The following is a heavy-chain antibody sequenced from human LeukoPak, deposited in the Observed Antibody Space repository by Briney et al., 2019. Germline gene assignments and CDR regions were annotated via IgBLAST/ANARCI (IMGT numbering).Heavy chain of an antibody. D-gene: IGHD3-10*01. V-gene: IGHV3-23*01. CDR3: AKKVDSGSYLYSYYFDY. J-gene: IGHJ4*02. Sequence: GGSLRLSCAASGXTFSSYAMSWVRQAPGKGLEWVSGISGSGSSTYYADSVKGRFTISRDNSKNTLYLQMNSLRAEDTAVYYCAKKVDSGSYLYSYYFDYWGQGTLVTVSS. CDR1: GXTFSSYA. CDR2: ISGSGSST.